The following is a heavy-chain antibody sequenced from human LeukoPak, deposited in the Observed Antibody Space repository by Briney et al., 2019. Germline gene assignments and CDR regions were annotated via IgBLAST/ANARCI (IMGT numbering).Heavy chain of an antibody. CDR1: GFTFSSYA. V-gene: IGHV3-23*01. D-gene: IGHD3-10*02. CDR3: AKPARHYFVGLGYFQH. Sequence: PGGSLRLSCAASGFTFSSYAMSWVRQAPGKGLEWVSAISGSGGSTYYADSVKGRFTNSRDNSKNTLYLQMNSLRAEDTAVYYCAKPARHYFVGLGYFQHWGQGTLVTVSS. CDR2: ISGSGGST. J-gene: IGHJ1*01.